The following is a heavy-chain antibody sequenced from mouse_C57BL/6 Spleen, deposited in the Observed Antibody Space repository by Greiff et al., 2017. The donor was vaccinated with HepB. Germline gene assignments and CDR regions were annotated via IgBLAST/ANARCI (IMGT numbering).Heavy chain of an antibody. Sequence: QVQLQQPGAELVKPGASVKLSCKASGYTFTSYWMQWVKQRPGQGLEWIGEIDPSDSYTNYNQKFKGKATLTVDTSSSTAYMQRSSLTSEDSAVYYCARKGNYYGSSYGYWGQGTTLTVSS. CDR3: ARKGNYYGSSYGY. CDR2: IDPSDSYT. CDR1: GYTFTSYW. V-gene: IGHV1-50*01. D-gene: IGHD1-1*01. J-gene: IGHJ2*01.